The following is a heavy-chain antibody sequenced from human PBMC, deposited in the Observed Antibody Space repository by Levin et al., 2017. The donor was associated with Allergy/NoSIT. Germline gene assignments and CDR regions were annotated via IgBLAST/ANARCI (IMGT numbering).Heavy chain of an antibody. CDR3: AREPTFSFHYGMDA. Sequence: KLGESLKISCKSSGYTFTGYYMHWVRQAPGQGLEWMGWVNPNSGEASYSQKFRGRVTLTRDTSITTAYMELSSLTSDDTAVYYCAREPTFSFHYGMDAWGQGTTVNVSS. CDR2: VNPNSGEA. D-gene: IGHD2/OR15-2a*01. CDR1: GYTFTGYY. J-gene: IGHJ6*02. V-gene: IGHV1-2*02.